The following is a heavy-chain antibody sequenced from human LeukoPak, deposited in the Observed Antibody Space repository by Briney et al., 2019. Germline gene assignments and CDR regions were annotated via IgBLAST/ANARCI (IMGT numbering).Heavy chain of an antibody. CDR1: GGSISSSSYY. Sequence: SETLSLTCTVPGGSISSSSYYWGWIRQPPGKALESIGSIYYTGSTYYNPSLKSRVTISVDTSKNQFSLKLSSVTAADTAVYYCARQAAYCSSGSCYPNWFDPWGQGTLVTVSS. D-gene: IGHD2-15*01. CDR3: ARQAAYCSSGSCYPNWFDP. CDR2: IYYTGST. J-gene: IGHJ5*02. V-gene: IGHV4-39*01.